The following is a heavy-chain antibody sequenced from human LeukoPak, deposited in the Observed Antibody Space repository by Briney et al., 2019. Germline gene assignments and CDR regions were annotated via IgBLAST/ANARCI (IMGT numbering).Heavy chain of an antibody. Sequence: GGSLRLSCAASGFTFSSYAMHWVRQAPGKGLEYVSAISSNGGSTYYANSVKGRFTISRDNSKNTLYLQMNSLRAEDTAVYYCANFHFTGDYYFDYWGQGTLVTVSS. J-gene: IGHJ4*02. CDR2: ISSNGGST. D-gene: IGHD4-17*01. V-gene: IGHV3-64*01. CDR1: GFTFSSYA. CDR3: ANFHFTGDYYFDY.